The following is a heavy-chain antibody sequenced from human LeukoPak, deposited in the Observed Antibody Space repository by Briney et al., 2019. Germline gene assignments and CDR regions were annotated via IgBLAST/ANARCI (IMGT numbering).Heavy chain of an antibody. V-gene: IGHV3-74*01. J-gene: IGHJ4*02. CDR2: INSDGTKR. D-gene: IGHD5-18*01. CDR1: GFTFSNHW. Sequence: PGGSLRLYCAASGFTFSNHWMHWVRQVPGKGLVWVSRINSDGTKRNYADSVKGRLTISRDNAKNTLYLQMNSLRAEDTAVYYCARVDTAMDPFDYWGQGTQVTVSS. CDR3: ARVDTAMDPFDY.